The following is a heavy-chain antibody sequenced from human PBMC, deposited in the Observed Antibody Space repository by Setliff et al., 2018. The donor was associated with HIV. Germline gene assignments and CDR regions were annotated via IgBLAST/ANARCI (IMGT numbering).Heavy chain of an antibody. J-gene: IGHJ4*02. Sequence: GGSLRLSCAASGFTFSSYEMNWVRQAPGKGLEWVASIKQDGSEKYFVDSVKGRFTISRDNAKNSLFLQMHSLRAEDTAVYYCARVADGYNSYFDYWGQGTVVTVSS. CDR3: ARVADGYNSYFDY. CDR2: IKQDGSEK. D-gene: IGHD5-18*01. V-gene: IGHV3-7*01. CDR1: GFTFSSYE.